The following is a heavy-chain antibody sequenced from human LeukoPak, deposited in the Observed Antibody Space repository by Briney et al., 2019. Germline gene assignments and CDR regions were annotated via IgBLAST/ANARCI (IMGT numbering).Heavy chain of an antibody. J-gene: IGHJ5*02. V-gene: IGHV3-21*01. D-gene: IGHD2-21*01. CDR1: GFTFSSYS. Sequence: GESLSLSCAASGFTFSSYSMNWVRQAPGKGLEWVSSISRSSSYIYYADSVKGRFTIPRDNDKNSLYLQMNSLRAEDTAVYYCARDIVDAPERWFDAWGQGTLVTVSS. CDR2: ISRSSSYI. CDR3: ARDIVDAPERWFDA.